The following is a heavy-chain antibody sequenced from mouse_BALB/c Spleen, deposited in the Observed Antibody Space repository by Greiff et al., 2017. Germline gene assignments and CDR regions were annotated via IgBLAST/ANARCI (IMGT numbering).Heavy chain of an antibody. CDR1: GFTFSSYA. J-gene: IGHJ1*01. CDR2: ISSGGSYT. Sequence: EVQLVESGGGLVKPGGSLKLSCAASGFTFSSYAMSWVRQSPEKRLEWVAEISSGGSYTYYPDTVTGRFTISRDNAKNTLYLEMSSLRSEDTAMYYCARVGYYWYIDVWGAGTTVTVSS. D-gene: IGHD1-3*01. CDR3: ARVGYYWYIDV. V-gene: IGHV5-9-4*01.